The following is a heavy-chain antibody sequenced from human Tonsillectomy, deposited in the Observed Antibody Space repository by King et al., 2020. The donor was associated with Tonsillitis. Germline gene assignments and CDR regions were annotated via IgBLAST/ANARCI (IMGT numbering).Heavy chain of an antibody. V-gene: IGHV3-30-3*01. CDR1: GFTFSSYA. CDR2: ISYDGSDK. Sequence: VQLVESRGGVVQPGRSLRLSCAASGFTFSSYAMHWVRQAPGKGLEWVAVISYDGSDKYYADSVKGRFTISRDNSKNTLYLQMNSLTAEDTAVYYCARDHSPGDSSGYLNYWDQGTLVTVSS. CDR3: ARDHSPGDSSGYLNY. D-gene: IGHD3-22*01. J-gene: IGHJ4*02.